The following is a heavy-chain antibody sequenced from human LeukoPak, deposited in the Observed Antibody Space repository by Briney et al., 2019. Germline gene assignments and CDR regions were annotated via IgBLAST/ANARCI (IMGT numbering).Heavy chain of an antibody. Sequence: SETLSLTCTVSGGSISSYYWSWIRQPAGEGLEWIGRLHTSGSTHYNPSLNSRVTMSVDTSKNQFSLKLSSVTAADTAVYYCARSKDILTGYCFDYWGQGTLVTVSS. CDR2: LHTSGST. CDR3: ARSKDILTGYCFDY. CDR1: GGSISSYY. D-gene: IGHD3-9*01. V-gene: IGHV4-4*07. J-gene: IGHJ4*02.